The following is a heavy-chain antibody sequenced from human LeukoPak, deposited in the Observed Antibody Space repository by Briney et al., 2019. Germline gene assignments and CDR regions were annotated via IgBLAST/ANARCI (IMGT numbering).Heavy chain of an antibody. V-gene: IGHV3-48*01. CDR3: ARTYDFGRGPPGDAFDN. Sequence: PGGSLGLSCAASGFTFSSYAMHWVRQAPGKGLEWVSYIDARSGIVYYADSVRGRFTISRDDAKDSVFLQMNSLRVDDTAVYYCARTYDFGRGPPGDAFDNWGQGTLVTVPS. J-gene: IGHJ3*02. CDR1: GFTFSSYA. CDR2: IDARSGIV. D-gene: IGHD3-3*01.